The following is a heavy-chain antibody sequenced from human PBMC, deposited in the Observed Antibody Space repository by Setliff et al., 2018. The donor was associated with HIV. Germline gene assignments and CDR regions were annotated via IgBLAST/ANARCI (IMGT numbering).Heavy chain of an antibody. J-gene: IGHJ4*02. CDR2: MYHSGST. Sequence: SATLSLTCSVSGVSITTDGYYWSWIRHYPGKGLEWIGYMYHSGSTYYNASLASRLIMSLAPSKNQFSLKLNSMTAADTAMYYCAGGRYFRDIRDSRFDFWGQGMLVTVSS. D-gene: IGHD3-9*01. V-gene: IGHV4-31*03. CDR1: GVSITTDGYY. CDR3: AGGRYFRDIRDSRFDF.